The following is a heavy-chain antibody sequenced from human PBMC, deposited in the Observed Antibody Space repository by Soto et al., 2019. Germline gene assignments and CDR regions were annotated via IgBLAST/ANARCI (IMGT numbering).Heavy chain of an antibody. J-gene: IGHJ5*02. Sequence: GGSLRLSCAASGFTFSSYGMHWVRQAPGKGLEWVAVIWYDGSNKYYADSVKGRFTISRDNSKNTLYLQMNSLRAEDTAVYYCARDRFGYCSSTSCYIGWFDPWGQGTLVTVSS. V-gene: IGHV3-33*01. CDR3: ARDRFGYCSSTSCYIGWFDP. CDR2: IWYDGSNK. CDR1: GFTFSSYG. D-gene: IGHD2-2*02.